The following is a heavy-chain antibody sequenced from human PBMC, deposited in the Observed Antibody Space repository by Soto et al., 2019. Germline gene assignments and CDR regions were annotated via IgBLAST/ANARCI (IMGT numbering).Heavy chain of an antibody. Sequence: PVGSLRLSCAASGFNFSDSRMNWVRQAPGKGLEWVASIISDNSYTYYADSIKGRFTISRDNDKKSLNLQMSSLSAEDTAVYYCARHGGMVRGVLITTYIDYWGQGTPVTVSS. CDR2: IISDNSYT. CDR1: GFNFSDSR. V-gene: IGHV3-21*01. J-gene: IGHJ4*02. D-gene: IGHD3-10*01. CDR3: ARHGGMVRGVLITTYIDY.